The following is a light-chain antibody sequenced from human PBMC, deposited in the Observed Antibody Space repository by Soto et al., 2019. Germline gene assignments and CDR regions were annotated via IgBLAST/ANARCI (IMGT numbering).Light chain of an antibody. Sequence: QSVLAQPASVSGSPGQSSTIFCTGTSSDVGSYNYVSWYQQHPGRAPKLMIYDVTNRPSGVSNRFSGSKSGSTASLTISGLQAEDEADYFCTSYTTSSTYVFGTGTKVTVL. CDR3: TSYTTSSTYV. CDR1: SSDVGSYNY. J-gene: IGLJ1*01. CDR2: DVT. V-gene: IGLV2-14*03.